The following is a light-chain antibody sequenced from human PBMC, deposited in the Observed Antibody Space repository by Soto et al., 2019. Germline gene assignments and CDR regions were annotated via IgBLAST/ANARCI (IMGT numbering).Light chain of an antibody. CDR3: QQFYNYPRT. CDR2: DAS. V-gene: IGKV1-8*01. J-gene: IGKJ1*01. CDR1: QDIGTY. Sequence: AIRMTQSTYSFSASTGERVSINCRATQDIGTYLAWYQQIPGKAPKLLIYDASTLQTGVPSRFSGSGSGTDFTLTISYLQSEDFGTYYCQQFYNYPRTCGQGTTVDIK.